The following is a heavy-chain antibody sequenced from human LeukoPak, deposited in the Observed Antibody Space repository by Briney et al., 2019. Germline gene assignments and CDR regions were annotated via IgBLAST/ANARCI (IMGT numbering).Heavy chain of an antibody. CDR1: GYTFTSYG. Sequence: ASVKVSCKASGYTFTSYGISWVRQAPGQGLEWMGWISAYNGNTNYAQKLQGRVTMTTDTSTSTAYMELRSLRSEDTAVYYCARASLAVAGRGLFDYWGQGTLVTVSS. D-gene: IGHD6-19*01. J-gene: IGHJ4*02. CDR2: ISAYNGNT. V-gene: IGHV1-18*01. CDR3: ARASLAVAGRGLFDY.